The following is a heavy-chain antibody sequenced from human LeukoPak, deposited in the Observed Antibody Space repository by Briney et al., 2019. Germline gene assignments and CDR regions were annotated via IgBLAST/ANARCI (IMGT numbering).Heavy chain of an antibody. V-gene: IGHV4-59*08. J-gene: IGHJ1*01. Sequence: SETLSLTCAVYGGSFSSYYWSCVRQHPGKGLEWVRSIYYRGSTNYSPSINSRVTISAHTSKNHCSLNLSSVTAADTAVYYCARSLRFLPLQHWGQGTLVTVSS. CDR1: GGSFSSYY. D-gene: IGHD3-3*01. CDR2: IYYRGST. CDR3: ARSLRFLPLQH.